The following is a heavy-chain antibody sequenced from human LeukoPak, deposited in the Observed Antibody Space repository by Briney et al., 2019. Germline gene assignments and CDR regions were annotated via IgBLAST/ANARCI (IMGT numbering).Heavy chain of an antibody. Sequence: TGGSLRLSCAASGFTFSSYAMSWVRQGPGKGLEWVSAISGSGGSTYYADSVKGRFTISRDNSKNTLYLQMNSLRAEDTAVYYCAKSKGLRLGELALGGWGQGTLVTVSS. CDR3: AKSKGLRLGELALGG. V-gene: IGHV3-23*01. CDR1: GFTFSSYA. CDR2: ISGSGGST. D-gene: IGHD3-16*01. J-gene: IGHJ4*02.